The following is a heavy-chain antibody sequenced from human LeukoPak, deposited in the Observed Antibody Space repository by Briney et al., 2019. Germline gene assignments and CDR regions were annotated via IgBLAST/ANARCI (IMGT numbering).Heavy chain of an antibody. D-gene: IGHD1-26*01. V-gene: IGHV1-46*01. CDR3: ARDLGSGSYQRHAEYFQH. J-gene: IGHJ1*01. CDR1: GYTFTSSY. Sequence: ASVKVSCKASGYTFTSSYIHWVRQAPGQGLEWMGIIYPSGGTTTYAQKFQGRVTMTRDTSTSTVYMELSSLRSEDTAVYYCARDLGSGSYQRHAEYFQHWGQGTLVTVSS. CDR2: IYPSGGTT.